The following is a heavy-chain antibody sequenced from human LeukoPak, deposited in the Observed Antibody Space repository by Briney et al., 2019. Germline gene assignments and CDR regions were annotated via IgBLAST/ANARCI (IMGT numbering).Heavy chain of an antibody. CDR2: IYYSGST. J-gene: IGHJ2*01. Sequence: ASETLSLTCTVSGGSINNYYWSWIRQPPGKGLELIGYIYYSGSTSYNPSLKSRVTISVDTSQNQFSLKLSSVTAADTAVYYCARVHWYFDLWGRGPLVTVSS. CDR3: ARVHWYFDL. CDR1: GGSINNYY. V-gene: IGHV4-59*08.